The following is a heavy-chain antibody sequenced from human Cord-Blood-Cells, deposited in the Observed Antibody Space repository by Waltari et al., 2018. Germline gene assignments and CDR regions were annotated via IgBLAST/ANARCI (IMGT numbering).Heavy chain of an antibody. CDR1: GFTFSSYS. J-gene: IGHJ3*02. D-gene: IGHD6-6*01. V-gene: IGHV3-48*02. Sequence: EVQLVESGGGLVQPGGSLRLSCAASGFTFSSYSMTWVRKAPGTGLEWVSYISSSSSTIYYADSVKGRFTISRDNAKNSLYLQMNSRRDEDTAVYYCARDLSWDSSSDAFDIWGQGTMVTVSS. CDR3: ARDLSWDSSSDAFDI. CDR2: ISSSSSTI.